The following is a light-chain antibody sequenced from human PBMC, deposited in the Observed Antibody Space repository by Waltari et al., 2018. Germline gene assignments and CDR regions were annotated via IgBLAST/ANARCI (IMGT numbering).Light chain of an antibody. V-gene: IGKV1-39*01. CDR2: AES. Sequence: DIQMTQSPSSLSASVGDRVTITCLASQSISSYLNWYQQKPGKAPKLLIYAESSLQSGVPSRFSGSGSGTDFTLTISSLQPEDFAAYYCQQSYSTPPYTFGQGTRLEIK. CDR1: QSISSY. CDR3: QQSYSTPPYT. J-gene: IGKJ2*01.